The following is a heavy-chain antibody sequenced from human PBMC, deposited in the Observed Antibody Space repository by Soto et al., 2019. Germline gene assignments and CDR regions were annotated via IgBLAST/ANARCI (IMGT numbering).Heavy chain of an antibody. D-gene: IGHD3-22*01. CDR2: ISHDGSDK. J-gene: IGHJ4*02. V-gene: IGHV3-30*04. CDR3: AKDTYYYDRSGYYTYDH. CDR1: GFTFSSYT. Sequence: HPGGSLRLSCAASGFTFSSYTMHWVRQTPGKGLERVAVISHDGSDKYYADSVKGRFTISRDNSKNTLYLQMNSLRREDTSVYYCAKDTYYYDRSGYYTYDHWGQGTQVTVSS.